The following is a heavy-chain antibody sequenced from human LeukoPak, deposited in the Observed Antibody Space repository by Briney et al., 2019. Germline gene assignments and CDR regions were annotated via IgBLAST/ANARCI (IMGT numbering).Heavy chain of an antibody. CDR2: MNPNTGKT. CDR1: GYSFSTFD. CDR3: ARGPLTGEHYHYYMDV. D-gene: IGHD7-27*01. Sequence: ASVKVSCKAFGYSFSTFDINWVRQAPGQGLEWMGWMNPNTGKTGYAQKFQGRVTIIGNSSRSTVDMELSSLTTDDTAVYYCARGPLTGEHYHYYMDVWGKGTTVTVSS. J-gene: IGHJ6*03. V-gene: IGHV1-8*03.